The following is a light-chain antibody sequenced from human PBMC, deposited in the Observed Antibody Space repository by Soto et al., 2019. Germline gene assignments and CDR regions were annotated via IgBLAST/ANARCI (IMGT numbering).Light chain of an antibody. J-gene: IGLJ2*01. Sequence: QSALTQPPSASGTPGQRVTISCSGSSSNIGIDYVDWYQQLPGTAPQLLIYRNDQRPSGVPDRFSGSKSGTSASLAISGLRSEDEADYYCASWDDSLSGRVFGGGTKLTVL. CDR3: ASWDDSLSGRV. CDR1: SSNIGIDY. V-gene: IGLV1-47*01. CDR2: RND.